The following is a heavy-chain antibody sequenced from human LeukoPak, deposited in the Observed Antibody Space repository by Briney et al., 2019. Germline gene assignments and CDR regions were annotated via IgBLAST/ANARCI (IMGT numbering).Heavy chain of an antibody. CDR1: GFTFSNAW. V-gene: IGHV3-7*03. J-gene: IGHJ4*02. CDR3: ATDSRSCRY. Sequence: GGSLRLSWAASGFTFSNAWMSWVRQAPGKGLEWVANIKQDGSEKYYLDSVKGRFTISRDNAKNSLFLQMNSLRAEDTAMYYCATDSRSCRYWGQGTLVTVSS. CDR2: IKQDGSEK.